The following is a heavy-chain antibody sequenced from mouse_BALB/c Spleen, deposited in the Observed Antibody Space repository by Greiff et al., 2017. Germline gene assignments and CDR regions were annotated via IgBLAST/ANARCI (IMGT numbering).Heavy chain of an antibody. CDR2: ISSGGGST. CDR1: GFAFSSYD. Sequence: EVQLVESGGGLVKPGGSLKLSCAASGFAFSSYDMSWVRQTPEKRLEWVAYISSGGGSTYYPDTVKGRFTISRDNAKNTLYLQMSSLKSEDTAMYYCARPHYYGSSPWFAYWGQGTLVTVSA. CDR3: ARPHYYGSSPWFAY. J-gene: IGHJ3*01. V-gene: IGHV5-12-1*01. D-gene: IGHD1-1*01.